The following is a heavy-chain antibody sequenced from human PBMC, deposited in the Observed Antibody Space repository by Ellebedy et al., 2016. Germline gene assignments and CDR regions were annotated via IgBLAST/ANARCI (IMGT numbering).Heavy chain of an antibody. V-gene: IGHV3-30-3*01. CDR1: GFTFSSYA. D-gene: IGHD1-26*01. J-gene: IGHJ4*02. CDR3: LPSGGSSR. Sequence: GESLKISCAASGFTFSSYAMHWVRQAPGKGLEWVAVISYDGSNKYYADSVKGRFTISRDNSKNTLYLQMNSLRAEDTAVYYCLPSGGSSRWGQGTLVTVSS. CDR2: ISYDGSNK.